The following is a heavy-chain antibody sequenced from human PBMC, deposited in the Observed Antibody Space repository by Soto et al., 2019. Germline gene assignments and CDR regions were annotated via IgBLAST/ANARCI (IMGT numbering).Heavy chain of an antibody. J-gene: IGHJ5*02. V-gene: IGHV3-15*01. D-gene: IGHD3-22*01. CDR1: GLTFTEAW. Sequence: EVQLVESGGGLVKPGGSLRLSCVASGLTFTEAWMNWARQAPGKGLEWVGRIKSKTDGGTTDYASPVKGRFTISRDNSKNMLYLQMNSLRAEDTAVYYCVKEVDSWWFDPWGQGTLVTVSS. CDR3: VKEVDSWWFDP. CDR2: IKSKTDGGTT.